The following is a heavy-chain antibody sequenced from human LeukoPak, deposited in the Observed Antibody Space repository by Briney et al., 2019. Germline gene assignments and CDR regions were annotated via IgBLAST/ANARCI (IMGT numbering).Heavy chain of an antibody. J-gene: IGHJ3*02. V-gene: IGHV4-59*08. CDR1: GDSISSSY. Sequence: SETLSLTCTVSGDSISSSYWSWIRQPPGKGLEWIGYIYNSGNSNYKSNHNSSLKSRVTVSVDTSKNQFSLKLSSVTAADTAVYYCARHFSVWGSPDSSGLDAFDIWGQGTMVTVSS. CDR2: IYNSGNSNYKS. CDR3: ARHFSVWGSPDSSGLDAFDI. D-gene: IGHD3-22*01.